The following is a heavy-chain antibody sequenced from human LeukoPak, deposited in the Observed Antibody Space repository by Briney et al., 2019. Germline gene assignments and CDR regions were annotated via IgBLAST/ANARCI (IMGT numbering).Heavy chain of an antibody. D-gene: IGHD5-18*01. J-gene: IGHJ4*02. V-gene: IGHV3-23*01. CDR3: AIEDTAMVLQDPFDY. CDR1: GFTFSSYA. Sequence: GGSLRLSCAASGFTFSSYAMSWVRQAPGKGLEWVSAISGSGGSTYYADSVKGRFTISRDNSKNTLYLQMNSLRAEDTAVYYCAIEDTAMVLQDPFDYWGQGTLVTVSS. CDR2: ISGSGGST.